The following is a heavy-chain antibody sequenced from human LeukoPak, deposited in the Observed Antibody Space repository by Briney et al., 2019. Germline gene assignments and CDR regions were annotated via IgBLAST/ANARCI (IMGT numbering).Heavy chain of an antibody. D-gene: IGHD3-10*01. Sequence: ASVKVSCKASGYTFTSYDINWVRQATGQGLEWMGWMNPNSGNTGYAQKFQGRVTMTRNTSISTAYMELSSLRSEDTAVYYCARGKLWFGESSSYYMDAWGKGTTVTVSS. V-gene: IGHV1-8*01. J-gene: IGHJ6*03. CDR1: GYTFTSYD. CDR3: ARGKLWFGESSSYYMDA. CDR2: MNPNSGNT.